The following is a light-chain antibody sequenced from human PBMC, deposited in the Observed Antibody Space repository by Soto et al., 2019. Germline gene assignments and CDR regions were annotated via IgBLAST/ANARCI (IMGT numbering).Light chain of an antibody. V-gene: IGLV1-44*01. J-gene: IGLJ2*01. CDR2: GNN. Sequence: QTVLTQPPSASGTPGQRVTISCSGSNSNVGSNTVHWYQHLPGTAPKLLIYGNNQRPSGVPDRFSGSTSGTSASLAISGLRSEDESDYYCCAYAGSGTVVFGGGTKLTVL. CDR3: CAYAGSGTVV. CDR1: NSNVGSNT.